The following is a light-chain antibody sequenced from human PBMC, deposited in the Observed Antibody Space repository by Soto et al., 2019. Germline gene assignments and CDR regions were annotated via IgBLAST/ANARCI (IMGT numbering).Light chain of an antibody. CDR2: DAS. Sequence: DIQLTQSPSVLSASVGDTVTITCRASQALSNYLAWYQQKPGKAPDLLIYDASSLESGVPSRFSGSGSGTEFSLTISSLQPDDFATYYCQQYQSFSLTFGGGTKVDIK. CDR3: QQYQSFSLT. V-gene: IGKV1-5*01. J-gene: IGKJ4*01. CDR1: QALSNY.